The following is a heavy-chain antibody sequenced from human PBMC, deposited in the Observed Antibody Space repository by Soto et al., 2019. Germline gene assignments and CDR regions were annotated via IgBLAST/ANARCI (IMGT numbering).Heavy chain of an antibody. CDR1: GFAFSSYG. CDR3: ARVGIAARSLYYYGMDV. V-gene: IGHV3-33*01. Sequence: GGSLRLSCAASGFAFSSYGMHWVRQAPGKGLEWVAVIWYDGSNKYYADSVKGRFTISRDNSKNTLYLQMNSLRAEDTAVYYCARVGIAARSLYYYGMDVWGQGTTVTVSS. J-gene: IGHJ6*02. CDR2: IWYDGSNK. D-gene: IGHD6-6*01.